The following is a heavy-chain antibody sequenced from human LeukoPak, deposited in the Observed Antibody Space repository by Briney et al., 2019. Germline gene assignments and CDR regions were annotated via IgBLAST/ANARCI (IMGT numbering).Heavy chain of an antibody. CDR3: ARWTTTFLDY. V-gene: IGHV1-2*04. CDR2: INPNSGGT. CDR1: GYTFTGYY. D-gene: IGHD1-1*01. J-gene: IGHJ4*02. Sequence: ASVKVSCKASGYTFTGYYMHWVRQAPGQGLEWMGWINPNSGGTNYAQKFQGWVTMTRDTSISTVYMELSRLRSEDTAVYYCARWTTTFLDYWGQGTLVTVSS.